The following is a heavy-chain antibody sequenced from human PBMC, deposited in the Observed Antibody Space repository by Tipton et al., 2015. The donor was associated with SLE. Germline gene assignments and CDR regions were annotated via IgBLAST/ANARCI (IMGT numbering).Heavy chain of an antibody. Sequence: TLSLTCVVSGASISSSNWWSWVRQAPGQGLEWIGEINHSGSTNYNPSLKSRVTISVDTSKNQFSLKMSSVTAADTAVYYCARAGDTVVVPAAIGGYYYYYGMDVWGQGTTVTVSS. CDR1: GASISSSNW. D-gene: IGHD2-2*02. CDR3: ARAGDTVVVPAAIGGYYYYYGMDV. CDR2: INHSGST. V-gene: IGHV4-4*02. J-gene: IGHJ6*02.